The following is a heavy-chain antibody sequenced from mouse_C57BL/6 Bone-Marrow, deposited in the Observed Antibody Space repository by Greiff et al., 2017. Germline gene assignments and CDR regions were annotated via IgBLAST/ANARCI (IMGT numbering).Heavy chain of an antibody. CDR2: IYPGNSDT. Sequence: VQLQQSGTVLARPGASVKMSCKTSGYTFTSYWMHWVKQRPGQGLEWIGAIYPGNSDTSYNQKFKGKAKLTAATSASTAYMELSSLTNEDSAVYYCTKGVLTKGFAYGGQGTLVTVSA. D-gene: IGHD1-1*01. V-gene: IGHV1-5*01. CDR1: GYTFTSYW. CDR3: TKGVLTKGFAY. J-gene: IGHJ3*01.